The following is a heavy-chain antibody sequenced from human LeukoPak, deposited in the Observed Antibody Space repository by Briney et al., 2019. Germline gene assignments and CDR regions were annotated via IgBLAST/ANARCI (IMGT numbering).Heavy chain of an antibody. J-gene: IGHJ4*02. Sequence: SETLSLTCAVSGVSFNDYYWSWVRQTPGKGLEWIGEINHSGYTNDSPSLKSRVTLSIGTSRKQFSLNLRSVTVADTGIYYCTRMTTGHDYWGQGTLVTVSS. D-gene: IGHD4-17*01. CDR2: INHSGYT. V-gene: IGHV4-34*01. CDR1: GVSFNDYY. CDR3: TRMTTGHDY.